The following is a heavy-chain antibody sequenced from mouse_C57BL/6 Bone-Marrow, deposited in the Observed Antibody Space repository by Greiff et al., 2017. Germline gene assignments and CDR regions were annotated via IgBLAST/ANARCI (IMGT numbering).Heavy chain of an antibody. CDR1: GFTFSDYY. J-gene: IGHJ4*01. Sequence: DVQLVESEGGLVQPGSSMKLSCTASGFTFSDYYMAWVRQVPEKGLEWVANINYDGSSTYYLDSLKSRFIISRDNAKNILYRLMSSLKSEDTSTCYSARRGILRFLDYWGQGTSVTVSS. D-gene: IGHD1-1*01. CDR2: INYDGSST. V-gene: IGHV5-16*02. CDR3: ARRGILRFLDY.